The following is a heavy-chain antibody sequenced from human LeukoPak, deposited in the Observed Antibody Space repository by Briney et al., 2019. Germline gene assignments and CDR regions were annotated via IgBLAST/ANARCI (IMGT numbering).Heavy chain of an antibody. V-gene: IGHV3-7*01. CDR3: AKGTLIQLRVLPDY. CDR2: IKQDGSEK. CDR1: GFTFSSYW. J-gene: IGHJ4*02. D-gene: IGHD5-18*01. Sequence: GGSLRLSCAASGFTFSSYWMSWVRQAPGKGLEWVANIKQDGSEKYYVDSVKGRFTISRDNAKNSLYLQMNSLRAEDTAVYYCAKGTLIQLRVLPDYWGQGTLVTVSS.